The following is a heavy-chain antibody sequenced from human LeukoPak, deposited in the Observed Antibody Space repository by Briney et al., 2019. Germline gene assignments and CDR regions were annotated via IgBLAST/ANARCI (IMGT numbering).Heavy chain of an antibody. CDR3: GRDYYGSVDY. V-gene: IGHV3-74*01. CDR2: INSDGSGT. D-gene: IGHD3-10*01. Sequence: ETLSLTCTVSGGSISSSYWSWIRQPPGKGLVWVSRINSDGSGTTYADSVKGRFTISRDNAKNTLYLQMNSLRAEDTAVYYCGRDYYGSVDYWGQGTLVTVSS. CDR1: GGSISSSY. J-gene: IGHJ4*02.